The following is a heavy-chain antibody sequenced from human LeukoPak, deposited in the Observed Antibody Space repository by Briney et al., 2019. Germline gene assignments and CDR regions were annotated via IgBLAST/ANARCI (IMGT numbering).Heavy chain of an antibody. CDR3: ARGDYYDSSGYYYFDY. D-gene: IGHD3-22*01. Sequence: VASVKVSSKASGYTFTVYYMQWVRQAPGQGLEWMGWINPNSGGTNYAQKFQGRVTMTRDTSISTAYMELRRLRSDDTAVYYCARGDYYDSSGYYYFDYWGQGTLVTVSS. CDR1: GYTFTVYY. J-gene: IGHJ4*02. CDR2: INPNSGGT. V-gene: IGHV1-2*02.